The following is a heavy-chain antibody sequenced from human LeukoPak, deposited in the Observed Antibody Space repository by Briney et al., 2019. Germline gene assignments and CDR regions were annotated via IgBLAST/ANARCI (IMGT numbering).Heavy chain of an antibody. CDR1: GGTLNNYA. Sequence: SVKVSCKASGGTLNNYAINWVRQAPGQGLEWMGRITPMLGRPNYAQNFRGRVTITADKTTRTAYMNLSSLRSEDTAIHYCARDKDYGSGSPWFDYWGQGTLVTVSS. J-gene: IGHJ4*02. D-gene: IGHD3-10*01. V-gene: IGHV1-69*04. CDR2: ITPMLGRP. CDR3: ARDKDYGSGSPWFDY.